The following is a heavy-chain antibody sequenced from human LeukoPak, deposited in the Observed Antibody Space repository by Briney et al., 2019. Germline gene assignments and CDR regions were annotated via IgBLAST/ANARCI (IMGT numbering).Heavy chain of an antibody. CDR1: GGTFSSYT. CDR3: AREHYYDSSGYYYPEGYYYYYGMDV. CDR2: IIPILGLA. V-gene: IGHV1-69*02. D-gene: IGHD3-22*01. J-gene: IGHJ6*02. Sequence: ASEKVSCKASGGTFSSYTISWVRQAPGQGLERMGRIIPILGLANYAQKFQGRVTITADKSTSTAYMELSSLRSEDTAVYYCAREHYYDSSGYYYPEGYYYYYGMDVWGQGTTVTVSS.